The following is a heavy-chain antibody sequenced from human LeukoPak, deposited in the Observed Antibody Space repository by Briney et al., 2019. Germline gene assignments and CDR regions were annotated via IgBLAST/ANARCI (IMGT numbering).Heavy chain of an antibody. CDR1: GFTFSSYG. V-gene: IGHV3-23*01. CDR2: ISGSGGST. CDR3: AKSIRTRATVTTGLLGIDY. D-gene: IGHD4-17*01. Sequence: PGGSLRLSRAASGFTFSSYGMSWVRQAPGKGLEWVSAISGSGGSTYYADSVKGWFTISRDNSKNTLYLQMNSLRAEDTAVYYCAKSIRTRATVTTGLLGIDYWGQGTLVTVSS. J-gene: IGHJ4*02.